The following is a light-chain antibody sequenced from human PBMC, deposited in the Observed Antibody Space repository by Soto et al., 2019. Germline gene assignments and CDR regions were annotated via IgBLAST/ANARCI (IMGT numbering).Light chain of an antibody. CDR2: DAS. V-gene: IGKV3-20*01. Sequence: EIVLTQSPGTLSLSPGERATLSCRTSQTVSSTYFAWYQQRPGLAPRLLFSDASTRATGIPDRFSCSGSGRDFTLTISRLEPEDSAVYYCQQFGNSPITFGQGTRLEMK. J-gene: IGKJ5*01. CDR1: QTVSSTY. CDR3: QQFGNSPIT.